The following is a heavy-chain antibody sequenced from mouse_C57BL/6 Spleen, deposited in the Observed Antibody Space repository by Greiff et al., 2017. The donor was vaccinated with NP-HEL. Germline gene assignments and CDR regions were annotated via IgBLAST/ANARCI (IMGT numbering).Heavy chain of an antibody. V-gene: IGHV7-3*01. CDR1: GFTFTDYY. CDR2: IRNKANGYTT. J-gene: IGHJ1*03. CDR3: ARYGGTGTRYFDV. Sequence: EVKLVESGGGLVQPGGSLSLSCAASGFTFTDYYMSWVRQPPGKALEWLGFIRNKANGYTTEYSASVKGRFTISRDNSQSILYLQMNALRAEDRATYYCARYGGTGTRYFDVWGTGTTVTVSS. D-gene: IGHD4-1*01.